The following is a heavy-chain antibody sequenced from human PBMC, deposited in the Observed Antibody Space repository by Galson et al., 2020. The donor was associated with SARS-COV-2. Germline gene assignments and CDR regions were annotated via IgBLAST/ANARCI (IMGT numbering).Heavy chain of an antibody. V-gene: IGHV3-23*01. Sequence: GESLNTHCPAPGFPLSSYDMNRVRQAPGKGLEWVSDIDNGGAATYHADPVRSRFTISRDNPKNTVYLQMNSLRAEYMAVYYCAKATRTSWAVFDAWGQGILVTVSS. CDR1: GFPLSSYD. J-gene: IGHJ5*02. D-gene: IGHD7-27*01. CDR2: IDNGGAAT. CDR3: AKATRTSWAVFDA.